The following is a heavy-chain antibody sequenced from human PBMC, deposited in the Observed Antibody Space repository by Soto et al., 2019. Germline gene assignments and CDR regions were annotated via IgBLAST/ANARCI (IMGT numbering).Heavy chain of an antibody. J-gene: IGHJ3*02. V-gene: IGHV3-15*01. D-gene: IGHD3-16*02. Sequence: EVQLVESGGGLVKPGGSLRLSCAASGFTFSNAWMSWVRQAPGKGLAWVGRIKSKTDGGTTDYAAPVKGRFTISRDDSKNTLYLQMNSLKTEDTAVYYCTTRNMITFGGVIVDDAFDIWGQGTMVTVSS. CDR1: GFTFSNAW. CDR2: IKSKTDGGTT. CDR3: TTRNMITFGGVIVDDAFDI.